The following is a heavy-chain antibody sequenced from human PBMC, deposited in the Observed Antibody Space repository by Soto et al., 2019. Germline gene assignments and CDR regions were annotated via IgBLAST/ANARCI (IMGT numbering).Heavy chain of an antibody. CDR1: GGSISSGGYY. D-gene: IGHD2-15*01. CDR3: ARDQHCSGGSCYGVDGMDV. J-gene: IGHJ6*02. V-gene: IGHV4-31*03. CDR2: IYYSGST. Sequence: VSLTCTVSGGSISSGGYYWSWIRQHPGKGLEWIGYIYYSGSTYYNPSLKSRITISVDTSKNQFSLKLSSVTAADTAVYYCARDQHCSGGSCYGVDGMDVWGQGTTVTVSS.